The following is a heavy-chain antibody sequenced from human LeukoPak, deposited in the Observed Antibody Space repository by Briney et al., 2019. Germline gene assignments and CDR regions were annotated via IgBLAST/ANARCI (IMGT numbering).Heavy chain of an antibody. Sequence: SETLSLTCTVSGGSISSSSYYWGWIRQPPGKGLEWIGSIYYSGSTYYNPSLKSRVTISVDTSKNQFSLKLSSVTAADTAVYYCARGRPRYYDSSGYFDYWGQGTLVTVSS. CDR1: GGSISSSSYY. CDR3: ARGRPRYYDSSGYFDY. J-gene: IGHJ4*02. D-gene: IGHD3-22*01. V-gene: IGHV4-39*07. CDR2: IYYSGST.